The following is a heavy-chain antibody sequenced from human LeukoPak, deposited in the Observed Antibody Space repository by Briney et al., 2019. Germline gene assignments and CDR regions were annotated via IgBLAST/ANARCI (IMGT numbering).Heavy chain of an antibody. J-gene: IGHJ4*02. CDR2: ILYDGSYK. CDR1: GFTFSSYA. Sequence: GGSLRLSCAASGFTFSSYAMHWVRQAPGKGLEWVAVILYDGSYKHYADSVKGRFSISRDNSKNTLYLQMNSLRAEDAAVYYCARGLRLYSSSGHFDYWGQGTLVTVSS. V-gene: IGHV3-30*01. CDR3: ARGLRLYSSSGHFDY. D-gene: IGHD6-13*01.